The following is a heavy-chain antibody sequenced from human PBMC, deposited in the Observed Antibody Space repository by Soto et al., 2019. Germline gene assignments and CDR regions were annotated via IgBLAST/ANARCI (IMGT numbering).Heavy chain of an antibody. J-gene: IGHJ5*02. D-gene: IGHD3-10*01. V-gene: IGHV1-18*01. CDR3: ARSTPDDGSGSSYFDP. CDR1: GYTFTSYG. Sequence: ASVKVSCKASGYTFTSYGISWVRQAPGQGLEWMGWISAYNGNTNYAQKLQGRVTMTTDTSTSTAYMELRSLRSDDTAVYYCARSTPDDGSGSSYFDPWGQGTLVTVSS. CDR2: ISAYNGNT.